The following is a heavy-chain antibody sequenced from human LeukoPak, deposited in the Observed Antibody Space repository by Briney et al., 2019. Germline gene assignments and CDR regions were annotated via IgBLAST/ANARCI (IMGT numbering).Heavy chain of an antibody. CDR1: GFTFSSYS. D-gene: IGHD5-24*01. CDR2: ISGTSSII. J-gene: IGHJ3*02. CDR3: ARGTWDGDRTFDI. V-gene: IGHV3-48*01. Sequence: GGSLRLSCAASGFTFSSYSMNWVRQAPGKRLEWISYISGTSSIIYYTPSVKGRFTISRDNGKYSLYLQMNSLRADDTAVYFCARGTWDGDRTFDIWGQGAMVTVSS.